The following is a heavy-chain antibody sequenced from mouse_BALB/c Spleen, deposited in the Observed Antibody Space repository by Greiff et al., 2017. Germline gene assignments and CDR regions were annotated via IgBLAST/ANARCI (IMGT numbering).Heavy chain of an antibody. CDR2: ISSGSSTI. V-gene: IGHV5-17*02. CDR3: ARQGSTGTRFAY. Sequence: DVKLQESGGGLVQPGGSRKLSCAASGFTFSSFGMHWVRQAPEKGLEWVAYISSGSSTIYYADTVKGRFTISRDNPKNTLFLQMTSLRSEDTAMYYCARQGSTGTRFAYWGQGTLVTVSA. CDR1: GFTFSSFG. J-gene: IGHJ3*01. D-gene: IGHD4-1*01.